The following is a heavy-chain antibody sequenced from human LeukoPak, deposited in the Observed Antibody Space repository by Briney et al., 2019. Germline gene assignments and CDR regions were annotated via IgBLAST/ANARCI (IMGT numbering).Heavy chain of an antibody. V-gene: IGHV1-8*02. Sequence: ASVKVSCKASGGTFSSYAISWVRQAPGQGLEWMGWMNPNSGNTGYAQKFQGRVTMTRNTSISTAYMELSSLRSEDTAVYYCARYKYDSSGYYQYYFDYWGQGTLVTVSS. CDR3: ARYKYDSSGYYQYYFDY. CDR1: GGTFSSYA. CDR2: MNPNSGNT. D-gene: IGHD3-22*01. J-gene: IGHJ4*02.